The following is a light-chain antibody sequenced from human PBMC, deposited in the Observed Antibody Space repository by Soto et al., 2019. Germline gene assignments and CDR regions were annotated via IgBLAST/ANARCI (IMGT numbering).Light chain of an antibody. CDR1: QTISRY. CDR2: GAS. Sequence: DIQMTQSPSTLSASVRDRVTITCRASQTISRYLAWYQQKPGKAPKLLIYGASSLARGVPSRFTGSGSGTEFTLTIISLQPDDFATYFCQHYTSYSGTFGQGTKVEI. CDR3: QHYTSYSGT. V-gene: IGKV1-5*01. J-gene: IGKJ1*01.